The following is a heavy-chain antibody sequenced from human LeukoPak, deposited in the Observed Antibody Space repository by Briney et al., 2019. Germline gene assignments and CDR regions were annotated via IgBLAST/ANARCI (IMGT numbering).Heavy chain of an antibody. J-gene: IGHJ4*02. Sequence: PSETLSLTCTVSGGSISSHYWSWIRQPPGKGLEWTGYIYYSGSTNYNPSLKSRVTISVDTSKNQFSLKLSSVTAADTAVYYCARARYDILTGYQNFDFDYWGQGTLVTVSS. D-gene: IGHD3-9*01. CDR2: IYYSGST. CDR3: ARARYDILTGYQNFDFDY. V-gene: IGHV4-59*11. CDR1: GGSISSHY.